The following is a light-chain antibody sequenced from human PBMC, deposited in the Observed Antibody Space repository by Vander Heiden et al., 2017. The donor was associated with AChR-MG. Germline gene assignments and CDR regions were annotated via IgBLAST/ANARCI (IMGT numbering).Light chain of an antibody. Sequence: DIQMTQSPSSLSASVGDRVTITCRASQSISSYLNWYQQKPGKAPKLLIYAASSLQSGVPSRFGGRGSRTDFTLTISSLQPEDFATYYCQQSYSTPLTFGGGTKVEIK. V-gene: IGKV1-39*01. CDR2: AAS. CDR3: QQSYSTPLT. J-gene: IGKJ4*01. CDR1: QSISSY.